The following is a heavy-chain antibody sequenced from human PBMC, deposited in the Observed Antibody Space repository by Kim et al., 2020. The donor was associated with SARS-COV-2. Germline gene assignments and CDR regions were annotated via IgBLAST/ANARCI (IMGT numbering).Heavy chain of an antibody. Sequence: GGSLRLSCAASGFTFSKYAMTWVRQAPGRGLEWVSGITGSGDSTVYADSVKGRFTISRDNSRDTLYLDMNSLRVEDTARYYCARDVYSGLDGIAECFQDWGQGTLGSVSS. CDR3: ARDVYSGLDGIAECFQD. CDR1: GFTFSKYA. CDR2: ITGSGDST. V-gene: IGHV3-23*01. J-gene: IGHJ1*01. D-gene: IGHD5-12*01.